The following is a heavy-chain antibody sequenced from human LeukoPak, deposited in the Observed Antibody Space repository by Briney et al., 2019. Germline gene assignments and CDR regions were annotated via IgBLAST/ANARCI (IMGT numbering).Heavy chain of an antibody. CDR1: GFTFSSYA. J-gene: IGHJ3*02. CDR2: ISGSGGST. Sequence: PGGSLRLSCAASGFTFSSYAMSWVRQAPGKGLEWVSAISGSGGSTYYADSVKGRFTISRDNSKNTLYLQMNSLRAEDTAVYYCAKERITIFGVVKNSAFDIWGQGTMVTVSS. V-gene: IGHV3-23*01. CDR3: AKERITIFGVVKNSAFDI. D-gene: IGHD3-3*01.